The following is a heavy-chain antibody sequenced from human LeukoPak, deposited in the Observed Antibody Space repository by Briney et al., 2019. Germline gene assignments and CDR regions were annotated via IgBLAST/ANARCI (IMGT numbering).Heavy chain of an antibody. CDR2: IYYSGST. Sequence: SETLSLTCTVSGGSISSYYWSWIRQPPGKGLEWIGYIYYSGSTNYNPSLKSRVTISVDTSKNQFSLKLSSVTAADTAVYYCARQGSGWYDWFDPWGQATLVTVSS. V-gene: IGHV4-59*01. J-gene: IGHJ5*02. CDR1: GGSISSYY. D-gene: IGHD6-19*01. CDR3: ARQGSGWYDWFDP.